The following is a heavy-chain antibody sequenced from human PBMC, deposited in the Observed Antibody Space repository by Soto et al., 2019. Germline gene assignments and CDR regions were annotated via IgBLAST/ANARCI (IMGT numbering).Heavy chain of an antibody. V-gene: IGHV1-46*01. Sequence: ASVKVSCKASGYTFTSYYMHWVRQAPGQRHERMEIINPSGGSTSYAQKFQSRVTMTRDTSTSTVYMKMSSLRSEDTAVYYCARAEDIVVVPAKNWFDPWGQGTLVTVSS. CDR1: GYTFTSYY. D-gene: IGHD2-2*01. CDR2: INPSGGST. J-gene: IGHJ5*02. CDR3: ARAEDIVVVPAKNWFDP.